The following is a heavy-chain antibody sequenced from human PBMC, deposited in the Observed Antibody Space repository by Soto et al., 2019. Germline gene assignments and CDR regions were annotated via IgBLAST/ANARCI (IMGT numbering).Heavy chain of an antibody. CDR2: LSGSGGTT. V-gene: IGHV3-23*01. CDR3: AKQRADYGSGSDTYYFDF. CDR1: GFTFSTYA. J-gene: IGHJ4*02. Sequence: EVQLLESGGGLVQPGGSLRLSCSTSGFTFSTYAMNWVRQAPGKGLEWVSGLSGSGGTTYYADSVRGRFTISRDNSKNTLVLQMNSLRAEDTALYYCAKQRADYGSGSDTYYFDFWGQGPLVTVSS. D-gene: IGHD3-10*01.